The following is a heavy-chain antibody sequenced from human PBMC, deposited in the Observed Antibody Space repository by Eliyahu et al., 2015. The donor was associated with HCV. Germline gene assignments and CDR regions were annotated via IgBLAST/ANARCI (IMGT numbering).Heavy chain of an antibody. Sequence: QVQLVQSGAEVKKPGSSVKVSCKASGGTFSSYAISWVRQAPGQGLEWMGGIIPIFGTANYAQKFQGRVTITADKSTSTAYMELSSLRSEDTAVYYCASVVAATFHYYYGMDVWGQGTTVTVSS. CDR2: IIPIFGTA. V-gene: IGHV1-69*06. CDR3: ASVVAATFHYYYGMDV. J-gene: IGHJ6*02. D-gene: IGHD2-15*01. CDR1: GGTFSSYA.